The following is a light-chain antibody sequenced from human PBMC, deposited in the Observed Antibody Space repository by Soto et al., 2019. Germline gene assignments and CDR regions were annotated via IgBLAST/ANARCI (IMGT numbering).Light chain of an antibody. CDR1: QGIGNY. Sequence: DIQMTQSPSSLSASIGDRVTITCRASQGIGNYLAWYQQKPGKVPKLLIYAASSLQSGVPSRFSGSGSGTDFTLTISGLQPEDVATYYCQKYNGALWAFGQGTKVEVK. CDR2: AAS. CDR3: QKYNGALWA. J-gene: IGKJ1*01. V-gene: IGKV1-27*01.